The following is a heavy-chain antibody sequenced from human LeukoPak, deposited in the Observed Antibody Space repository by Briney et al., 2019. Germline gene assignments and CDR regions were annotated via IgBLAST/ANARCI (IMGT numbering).Heavy chain of an antibody. CDR2: IYYSGST. Sequence: PSETLSLTCTVSGGSISSSSYYWGWIRQPPGTGLEWIGSIYYSGSTYYNPSLKSRVTISVDTSKNQFSLRLSSVTAADTAVYYCATHYPRYYYYYMDVWGKGTTATISS. V-gene: IGHV4-39*01. CDR3: ATHYPRYYYYYMDV. CDR1: GGSISSSSYY. J-gene: IGHJ6*03.